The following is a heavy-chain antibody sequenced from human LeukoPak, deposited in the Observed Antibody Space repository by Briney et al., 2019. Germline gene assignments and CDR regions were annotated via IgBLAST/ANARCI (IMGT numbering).Heavy chain of an antibody. CDR3: ARDRYCSSTSCYRCFDP. CDR1: RYTLTGYY. CDR2: INPNSCGT. D-gene: IGHD2-2*01. Sequence: SVKVSLKASRYTLTGYYIHWVRQAPGQGLEWMGWINPNSCGTNYAQKLRGSLTVTRDTSISTAYMELSRLRSDDTAVYYCARDRYCSSTSCYRCFDPWGQGTLVTVSS. V-gene: IGHV1-2*02. J-gene: IGHJ5*02.